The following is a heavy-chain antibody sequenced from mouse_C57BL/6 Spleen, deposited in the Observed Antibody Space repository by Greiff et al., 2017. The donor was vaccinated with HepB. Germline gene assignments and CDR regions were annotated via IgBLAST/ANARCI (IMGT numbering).Heavy chain of an antibody. J-gene: IGHJ2*01. CDR1: GYTFTSYT. CDR2: INPSSGYT. Sequence: VQVVESGAELARPGASVKMSCKASGYTFTSYTMHWVKQRPGQGLEWIGYINPSSGYTKYNQKFKDKATLTADKSSSTAYMQLSSLTSEDSAVYYCARSGWALYFDYWGQGTTLTVSS. D-gene: IGHD1-1*02. V-gene: IGHV1-4*01. CDR3: ARSGWALYFDY.